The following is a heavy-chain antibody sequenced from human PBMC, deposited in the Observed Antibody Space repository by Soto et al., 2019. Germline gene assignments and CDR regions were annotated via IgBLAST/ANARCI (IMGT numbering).Heavy chain of an antibody. CDR3: ARDVGSSSWYAPYYYYGMDV. J-gene: IGHJ6*02. CDR1: GFTFSSYG. CDR2: IWYDGSNK. D-gene: IGHD6-13*01. V-gene: IGHV3-33*01. Sequence: QVQLVESGGGVVQPGRSLRLSCAASGFTFSSYGMHWVRQAPGKGLEWVAVIWYDGSNKYYADSVKGRFTISRDNSKNTLYLQMNSLRAEDTAVYYCARDVGSSSWYAPYYYYGMDVWGQGTTVTVSS.